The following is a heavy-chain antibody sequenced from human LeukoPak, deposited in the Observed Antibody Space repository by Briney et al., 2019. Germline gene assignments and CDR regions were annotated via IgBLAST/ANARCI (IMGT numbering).Heavy chain of an antibody. D-gene: IGHD5-18*01. Sequence: PGGSLRLSCAASGFTFSSYGMHWVRQAPGKGLEWVAVISYDGSNKYYADSVKGRFTISRDNSKNTLYLQMNSLRAEDTAVYYCASPRVIQLWYRSIDYWGQGTLVTVSS. J-gene: IGHJ4*02. CDR2: ISYDGSNK. V-gene: IGHV3-30*03. CDR1: GFTFSSYG. CDR3: ASPRVIQLWYRSIDY.